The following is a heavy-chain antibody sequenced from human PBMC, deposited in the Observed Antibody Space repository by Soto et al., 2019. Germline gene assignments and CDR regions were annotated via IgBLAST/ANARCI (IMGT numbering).Heavy chain of an antibody. J-gene: IGHJ4*02. CDR3: AREGSXSAYNLAHGIQLWSFDF. Sequence: ASETLSLTCTVSGGSINTFYWSWVRQPAGKGLEWIGRIFSSGSTSFNPSLESRVAMSVDTSKNHFSLNLSSVTAADMAVYYCAREGSXSAYNLAHGIQLWSFDFWGQGALVTVSS. CDR1: GGSINTFY. V-gene: IGHV4-4*07. CDR2: IFSSGST. D-gene: IGHD5-12*01.